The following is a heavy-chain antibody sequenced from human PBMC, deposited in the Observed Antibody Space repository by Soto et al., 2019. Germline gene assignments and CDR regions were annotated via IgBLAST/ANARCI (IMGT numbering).Heavy chain of an antibody. CDR2: INHSGST. J-gene: IGHJ1*01. Sequence: SETLSLTCAVYGGSFSGYYWSWIRQPPGKGLEWIGEINHSGSTNYNPSLKSRVTISVDTSKNQFSLKLSSVTAADTAVYYCARASGYYQFQHWGQGTLVTVSS. CDR1: GGSFSGYY. CDR3: ARASGYYQFQH. V-gene: IGHV4-34*09. D-gene: IGHD3-10*01.